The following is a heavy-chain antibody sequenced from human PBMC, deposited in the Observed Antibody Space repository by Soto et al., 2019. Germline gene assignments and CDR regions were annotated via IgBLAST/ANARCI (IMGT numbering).Heavy chain of an antibody. CDR3: ARTNSRGHWAAWY. Sequence: ASETLSLTCTVSGDSVNSGSYYWSWIRQPPGKGLEWIGYFYNGGSTNYNPSLKSRVTISVDTSKNQFSLKLSSVTAADTAVYYCARTNSRGHWAAWYWGQGTLVTVSS. CDR2: FYNGGST. V-gene: IGHV4-61*01. D-gene: IGHD3-22*01. J-gene: IGHJ4*02. CDR1: GDSVNSGSYY.